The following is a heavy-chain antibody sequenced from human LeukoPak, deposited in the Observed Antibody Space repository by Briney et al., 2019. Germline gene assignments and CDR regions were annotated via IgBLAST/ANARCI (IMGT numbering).Heavy chain of an antibody. CDR2: ISYDGSNK. CDR1: GFTFSSYA. Sequence: GGSLRLSCAASGFTFSSYAMHWVRQAPGKGLEWVAVISYDGSNKYYADSVKGRFTISRDNAKNSLYLQMNSLRAEDTAVYYCASHGVATGHGNWGQGTLVTVSS. V-gene: IGHV3-30-3*01. J-gene: IGHJ4*02. CDR3: ASHGVATGHGN. D-gene: IGHD5-12*01.